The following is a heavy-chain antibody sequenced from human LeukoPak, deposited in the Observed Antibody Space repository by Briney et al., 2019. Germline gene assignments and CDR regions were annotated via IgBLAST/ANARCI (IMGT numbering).Heavy chain of an antibody. CDR3: AKDVIRQSWLSSLFDC. J-gene: IGHJ4*02. V-gene: IGHV3-30*02. Sequence: GGSLRLSCAAPGFTFTNYGMSWVRQAPGKGLEWVAFIRYDGSNKYYADSVKGRFTISRDNSKNTLYLQMNSLRAEDTAVYYCAKDVIRQSWLSSLFDCWGQGTLVTVSS. CDR1: GFTFTNYG. CDR2: IRYDGSNK. D-gene: IGHD3-9*01.